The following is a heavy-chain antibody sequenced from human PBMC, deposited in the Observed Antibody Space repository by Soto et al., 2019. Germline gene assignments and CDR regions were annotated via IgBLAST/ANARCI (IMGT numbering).Heavy chain of an antibody. CDR2: ISYDGSNK. J-gene: IGHJ3*02. V-gene: IGHV3-30*03. CDR1: GFTFSSYG. Sequence: GGSLRLSCAASGFTFSSYGMHWVRQAPGKGLEWVAVISYDGSNKYYADSVKGRFTISRDNSKNTLYLQMNSLRAEDTAVYYCASGYSYGYNEADAFDIWGQGTMVTVSS. D-gene: IGHD5-18*01. CDR3: ASGYSYGYNEADAFDI.